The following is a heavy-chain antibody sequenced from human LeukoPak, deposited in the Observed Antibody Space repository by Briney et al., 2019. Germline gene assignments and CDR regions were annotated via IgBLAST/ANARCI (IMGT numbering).Heavy chain of an antibody. CDR3: TSGSYPDY. V-gene: IGHV3-23*01. D-gene: IGHD3-10*01. CDR2: IIVSGGST. J-gene: IGHJ4*02. Sequence: GGSLRLCCAASGFTFTSSAMSWVRQAPGKGLEWVSTIIVSGGSTYYADSVKGRFTISRDNYKYTLYLQMNSLRVEDTAIYYCTSGSYPDYWGQGTLVTVSS. CDR1: GFTFTSSA.